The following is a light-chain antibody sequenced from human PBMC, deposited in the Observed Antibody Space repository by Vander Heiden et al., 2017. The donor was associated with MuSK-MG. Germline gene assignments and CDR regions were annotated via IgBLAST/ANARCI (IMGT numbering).Light chain of an antibody. CDR1: QSVSSIY. J-gene: IGKJ5*01. Sequence: MVLTQSPGTLLASPGERATLSCRASQSVSSIYLAWYQQKPGQAPRLLIDGASSSATGIPDRCSGSGSGTDFTLTISRLEPEDFAVYYCQQYGSSRFGQGTRLEIK. V-gene: IGKV3-20*01. CDR3: QQYGSSR. CDR2: GAS.